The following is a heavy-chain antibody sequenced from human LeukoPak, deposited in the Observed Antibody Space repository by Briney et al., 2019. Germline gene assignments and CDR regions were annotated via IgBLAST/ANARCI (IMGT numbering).Heavy chain of an antibody. J-gene: IGHJ6*03. CDR3: VRVGDFWSGYYGGYYYYYMDV. V-gene: IGHV1-18*01. Sequence: GASVKVSCMASGYTFTSYGISWVRQAPGQGLEWMGWISAYNGNTNYAQKLQGRVTMTRNTSISTAYMELSSLRTEDTAVYYCVRVGDFWSGYYGGYYYYYMDVWGKGTTVTVSS. CDR1: GYTFTSYG. D-gene: IGHD3-3*01. CDR2: ISAYNGNT.